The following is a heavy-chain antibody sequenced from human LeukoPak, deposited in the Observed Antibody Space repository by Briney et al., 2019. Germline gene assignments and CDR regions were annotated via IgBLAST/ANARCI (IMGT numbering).Heavy chain of an antibody. Sequence: GASVKVSCKVSGYTLTELSIHWVRQAPGKGLEWMGGFDPEDGETVYAQKFQGRVTMTEDTSTDTAYMELSSLRSEDTAVYYCATDGFRYDSSGYHAPSNAFDIWGQGAMVTVSS. J-gene: IGHJ3*02. D-gene: IGHD3-22*01. CDR3: ATDGFRYDSSGYHAPSNAFDI. V-gene: IGHV1-24*01. CDR1: GYTLTELS. CDR2: FDPEDGET.